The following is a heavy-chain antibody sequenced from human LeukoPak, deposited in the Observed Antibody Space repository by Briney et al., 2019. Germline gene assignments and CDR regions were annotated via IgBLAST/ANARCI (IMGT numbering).Heavy chain of an antibody. V-gene: IGHV3-30*18. Sequence: GGSLRLSCAASGFTYSSYGMHSVRQAPGKGLEWVAVISYDGSNKYYADSVKGRFTISRDNSKNTLYLQMNSLRAEDTAVYYCANNWNYLDYWGQGTLVTVSS. D-gene: IGHD1-20*01. CDR2: ISYDGSNK. J-gene: IGHJ4*02. CDR3: ANNWNYLDY. CDR1: GFTYSSYG.